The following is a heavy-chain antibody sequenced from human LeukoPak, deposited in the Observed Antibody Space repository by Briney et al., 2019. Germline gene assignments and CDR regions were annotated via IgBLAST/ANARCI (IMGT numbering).Heavy chain of an antibody. Sequence: GGSLRLSCAASGFTFSSYAMHWVRQAPGKGLEWVAVISYDGSNKYYADSVKGRFTISRDNSKNTLYLRMNSLRAEDTAVYYCARDSSGWYHAFDIWGQGTMVTVSS. CDR1: GFTFSSYA. J-gene: IGHJ3*02. CDR3: ARDSSGWYHAFDI. V-gene: IGHV3-30-3*01. D-gene: IGHD6-19*01. CDR2: ISYDGSNK.